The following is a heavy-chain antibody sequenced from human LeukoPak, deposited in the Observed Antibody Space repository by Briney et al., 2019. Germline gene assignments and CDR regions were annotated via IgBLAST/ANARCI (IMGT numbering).Heavy chain of an antibody. CDR2: ISAYNGNT. D-gene: IGHD6-13*01. Sequence: ASVKVSCKASGYTFTSYGISWVRQAPGQGLEWMGWISAYNGNTHYAQKLQGRVTMTTDTSTSTAYMELRSLRSDDTAVYYCASSLAAGGAFDIWGQGTMVTVSS. CDR3: ASSLAAGGAFDI. CDR1: GYTFTSYG. V-gene: IGHV1-18*01. J-gene: IGHJ3*02.